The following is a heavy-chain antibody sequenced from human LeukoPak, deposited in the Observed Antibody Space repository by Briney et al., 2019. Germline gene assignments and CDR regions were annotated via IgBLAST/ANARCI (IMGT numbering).Heavy chain of an antibody. Sequence: SSVKVSCKASGGTFSSYAISWVRQAPGQGLEWMGGIIPIFGTENYAQKFQGRVTITADESTSTAYMELSSLRSEDTAVYYCARQGEYYDFWSGYKKHYYYYYMDVWGKGTTVTVSS. CDR2: IIPIFGTE. CDR3: ARQGEYYDFWSGYKKHYYYYYMDV. J-gene: IGHJ6*03. V-gene: IGHV1-69*13. D-gene: IGHD3-3*01. CDR1: GGTFSSYA.